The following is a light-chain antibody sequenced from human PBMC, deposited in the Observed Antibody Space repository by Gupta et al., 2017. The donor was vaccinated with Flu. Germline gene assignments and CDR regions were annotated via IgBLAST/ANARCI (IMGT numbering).Light chain of an antibody. CDR1: ALSKQY. CDR2: KDT. CDR3: QSADITGATRV. V-gene: IGLV3-25*02. J-gene: IGLJ3*02. Sequence: YQLTQPPAMSLSPGQTATITCSGAALSKQYVYWYRQRPGQAPVLLIYKDTERASGIPDRISGSSSGTRVTLTIRGVQTEDEADYYCQSADITGATRVFGGGI.